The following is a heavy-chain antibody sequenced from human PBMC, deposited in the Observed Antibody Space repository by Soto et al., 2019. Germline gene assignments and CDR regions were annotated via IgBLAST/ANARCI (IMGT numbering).Heavy chain of an antibody. J-gene: IGHJ4*02. Sequence: EVQLLESGGCLVQPGGSLRLSCAASGFTFSSFAMSWVRQAPGKGLEWVSAISGSGGSTYYADSVKGRFTMSRDNYKNTLDLQMNSLRAEDTAVYDCAKVVVVADTQCFDYWGQGTLVPVSS. D-gene: IGHD2-15*01. V-gene: IGHV3-23*01. CDR3: AKVVVVADTQCFDY. CDR1: GFTFSSFA. CDR2: ISGSGGST.